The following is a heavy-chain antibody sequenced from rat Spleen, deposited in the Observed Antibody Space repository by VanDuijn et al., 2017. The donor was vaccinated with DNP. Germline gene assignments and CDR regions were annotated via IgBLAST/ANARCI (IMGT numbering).Heavy chain of an antibody. D-gene: IGHD1-3*01. V-gene: IGHV5-31*01. CDR1: GFTFNKDW. CDR3: ARHRAGSYALDA. Sequence: EVQLVESGGDPVQPGRSLTLSCVVSGFTFNKDWMTWVRQVPGKGLEWIASITTGGEITYYPDSVKGRFTISRDHATNTLYLRLNSLRSEDTAIYYCARHRAGSYALDAWGQGTSVTVSS. J-gene: IGHJ4*01. CDR2: ITTGGEIT.